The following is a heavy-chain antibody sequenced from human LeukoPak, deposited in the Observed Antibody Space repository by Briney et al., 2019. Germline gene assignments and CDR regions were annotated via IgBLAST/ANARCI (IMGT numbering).Heavy chain of an antibody. Sequence: PSETLSLTCAVSGYSINSGYFCAWTRQTPGKGLEWIGSIYHSGNTYSNPSLKSRVTISVDTSKNQFSLNLNSVTAADTALYYCARHGANYYYFDYWGQGTLVTVSS. V-gene: IGHV4-38-2*01. D-gene: IGHD4/OR15-4a*01. CDR2: IYHSGNT. CDR3: ARHGANYYYFDY. CDR1: GYSINSGYF. J-gene: IGHJ4*02.